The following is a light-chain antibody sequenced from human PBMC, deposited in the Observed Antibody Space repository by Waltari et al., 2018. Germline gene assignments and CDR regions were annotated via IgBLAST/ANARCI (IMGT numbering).Light chain of an antibody. CDR3: MQALETVT. Sequence: DIMMSQSPLSLSVTPGESASISCRSSQSLLHSSGYNYLDWYLQKPGQSPQLLISKVSHRASGVPDRFSGSGSGTDFTLRISRVEAEDVGVYYCMQALETVTFGPGTKVNIK. J-gene: IGKJ3*01. CDR1: QSLLHSSGYNY. CDR2: KVS. V-gene: IGKV2-28*01.